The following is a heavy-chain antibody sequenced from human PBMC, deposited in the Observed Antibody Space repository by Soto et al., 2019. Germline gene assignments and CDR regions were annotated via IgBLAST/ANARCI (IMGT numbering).Heavy chain of an antibody. J-gene: IGHJ4*02. CDR3: AGGSTVTNDY. D-gene: IGHD4-4*01. CDR1: GYTFTSYY. Sequence: QVQLVQSGAEVKKPGASVKVSCKASGYTFTSYYMHWVRQVPGQGLEWMGIINPSGGSTSYAQKFKGRVTMTRDTSTSTVYMELSSLRSEDTAVYYCAGGSTVTNDYWGQGTLVTVSS. V-gene: IGHV1-46*03. CDR2: INPSGGST.